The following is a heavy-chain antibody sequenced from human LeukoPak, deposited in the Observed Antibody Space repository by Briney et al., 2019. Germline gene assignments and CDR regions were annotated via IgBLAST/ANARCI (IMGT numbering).Heavy chain of an antibody. Sequence: GGSLRLSCAASGLTFSNYVMNWVRQAPGKGLEWVSTISASGSSTYYADSVKGRFTISRDNSKNTLYLQMNSLRAEDTAVYYCAKRYDSGTFDYWGQGTLVTVSS. CDR3: AKRYDSGTFDY. D-gene: IGHD3-10*01. CDR1: GLTFSNYV. CDR2: ISASGSST. J-gene: IGHJ4*02. V-gene: IGHV3-23*01.